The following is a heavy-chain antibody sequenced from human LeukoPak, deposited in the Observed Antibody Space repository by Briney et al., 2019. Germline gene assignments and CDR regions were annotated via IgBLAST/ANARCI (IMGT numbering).Heavy chain of an antibody. Sequence: GGSLRLSCAASGFTFDDYAMHWVRQSPGKGLEWVSVISWNSGTIGYADSVKGRFTISRDNAKNSLYLQMNSLRVEDTALYYCAKSRSLYYFAYWGQGTPVTVSS. CDR1: GFTFDDYA. D-gene: IGHD1-26*01. CDR2: ISWNSGTI. J-gene: IGHJ4*02. V-gene: IGHV3-9*01. CDR3: AKSRSLYYFAY.